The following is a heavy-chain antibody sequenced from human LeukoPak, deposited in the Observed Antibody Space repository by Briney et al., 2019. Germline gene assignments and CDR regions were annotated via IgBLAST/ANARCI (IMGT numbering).Heavy chain of an antibody. CDR3: AINSSGYYLRFDY. CDR1: GGSISSSSYY. Sequence: SETLSLTCTVSGGSISSSSYYWGWIRQPPGKGLEWIGSIYYSGSTYYNPSLKSRVTISVDTSKNQFSLKLSSVTAADTAVYYCAINSSGYYLRFDYWGQGTLVTVSS. J-gene: IGHJ4*02. D-gene: IGHD3-22*01. V-gene: IGHV4-39*07. CDR2: IYYSGST.